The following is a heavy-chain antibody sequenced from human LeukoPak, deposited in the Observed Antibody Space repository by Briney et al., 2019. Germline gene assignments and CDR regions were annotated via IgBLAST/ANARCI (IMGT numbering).Heavy chain of an antibody. CDR2: IYYSGST. J-gene: IGHJ3*02. CDR1: GGSISSYY. Sequence: SGTLSLTCTVSGGSISSYYWSWIRQPPGKGLEWIGYIYYSGSTNYNPSLKSRVTISVDTSKNQFSLKLSSVTAADTAVYYCARHRGYYYDSSGYSNHDAFDIWGQGTMVTVSS. V-gene: IGHV4-59*08. D-gene: IGHD3-22*01. CDR3: ARHRGYYYDSSGYSNHDAFDI.